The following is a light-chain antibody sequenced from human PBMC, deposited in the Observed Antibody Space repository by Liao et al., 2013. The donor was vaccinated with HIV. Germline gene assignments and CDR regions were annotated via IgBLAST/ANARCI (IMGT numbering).Light chain of an antibody. CDR2: KDS. Sequence: SYVLTQPPSVSVAPGKTARITCGGNNIGSKSVHWYQQKPGQAPVMVIYKDSERPSGIPERFSGSSSGNTATLTISGTQAIDEADYYCQAWDIGTYVAFGGGTKLTVL. V-gene: IGLV3-21*01. CDR3: QAWDIGTYVA. CDR1: NIGSKS. J-gene: IGLJ2*01.